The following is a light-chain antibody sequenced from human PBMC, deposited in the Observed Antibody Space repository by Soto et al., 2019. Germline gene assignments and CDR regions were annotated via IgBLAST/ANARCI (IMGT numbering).Light chain of an antibody. CDR1: SSDVGGYNY. V-gene: IGLV2-14*01. J-gene: IGLJ1*01. CDR2: DVT. CDR3: CSYTTSNTRQIV. Sequence: HSALAQAASVSGSPGQSITISCTGTSSDVGGYNYVSWYQQQPGKAPKFMIYDVTNRPSGVSNRFSGSKSGNTASLTISGLQAEDEADYYCCSYTTSNTRQIVFGTGTKVTVL.